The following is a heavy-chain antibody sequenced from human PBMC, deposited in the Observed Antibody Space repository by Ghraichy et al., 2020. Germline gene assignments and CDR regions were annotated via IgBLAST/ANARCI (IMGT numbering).Heavy chain of an antibody. V-gene: IGHV4-59*01. Sequence: SQTLSLTCTVSGGSISSYYWSWIRQPPGKGLEWIGYIYYSGSTNYNPSLKSRVTISVDTSKNQFSLKLSSVTAADTAVYYCARVRSSSPNDAFDIWGQGTMVTVSS. D-gene: IGHD6-13*01. CDR3: ARVRSSSPNDAFDI. CDR2: IYYSGST. CDR1: GGSISSYY. J-gene: IGHJ3*02.